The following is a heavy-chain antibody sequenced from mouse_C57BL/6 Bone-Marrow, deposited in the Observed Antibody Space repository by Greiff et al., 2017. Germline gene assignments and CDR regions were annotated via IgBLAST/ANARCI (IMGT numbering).Heavy chain of an antibody. D-gene: IGHD1-1*01. CDR3: ARRGYYGDY. V-gene: IGHV5-6*02. CDR1: GFTFSSYG. Sequence: DVKLQESGGDLVKPGGSLKLSCAASGFTFSSYGMSWVRQTPDKRLEWVATISSGGSYTYYPDSVKGRFTISRDNAKNTLYLQMSSLKSEDTAMYYCARRGYYGDYWGQGTTLTVSS. J-gene: IGHJ2*01. CDR2: ISSGGSYT.